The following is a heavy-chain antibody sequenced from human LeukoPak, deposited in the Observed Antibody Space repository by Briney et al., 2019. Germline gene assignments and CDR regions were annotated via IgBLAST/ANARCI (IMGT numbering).Heavy chain of an antibody. Sequence: GESLKISCKGSGYSFTNYWIGWVRQMPGKGLEWVGIIYPGDSDIRYSPSFQGQVTISADKSISTAYLQWSSLKASDTAMYYCARRSDFWSGYWFDYWGQGTLVTVSS. CDR1: GYSFTNYW. V-gene: IGHV5-51*01. J-gene: IGHJ4*02. CDR2: IYPGDSDI. CDR3: ARRSDFWSGYWFDY. D-gene: IGHD3-3*01.